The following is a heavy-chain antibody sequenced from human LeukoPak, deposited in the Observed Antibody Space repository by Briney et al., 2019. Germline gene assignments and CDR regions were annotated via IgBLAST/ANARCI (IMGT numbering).Heavy chain of an antibody. J-gene: IGHJ4*02. D-gene: IGHD5-24*01. CDR2: MNPNSDNT. CDR3: ARGKMATTNY. V-gene: IGHV1-8*01. Sequence: ASVTLSCKASGYTFTSYDINWVRQATGQGLEWMGWMNPNSDNTGYAQKFHGRVTMTRNNSMSTAYMELNSLKSEDTAVYYCARGKMATTNYWGQGTLVTVSS. CDR1: GYTFTSYD.